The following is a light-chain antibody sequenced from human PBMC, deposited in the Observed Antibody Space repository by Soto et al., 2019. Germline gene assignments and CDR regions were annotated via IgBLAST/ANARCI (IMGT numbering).Light chain of an antibody. CDR1: RSNIGNPQNH. CDR3: GTWDDNLYAWV. J-gene: IGLJ3*02. V-gene: IGLV1-51*01. CDR2: DND. Sequence: QSVLTQPPSVSATPGQRVTISCSGSRSNIGNPQNHVSWYQQLPGTAPKLLIYDNDKRPSGIPDRFSGSESGTSATLGITGLQTGDEANYYCGTWDDNLYAWVFGGGTKLTVL.